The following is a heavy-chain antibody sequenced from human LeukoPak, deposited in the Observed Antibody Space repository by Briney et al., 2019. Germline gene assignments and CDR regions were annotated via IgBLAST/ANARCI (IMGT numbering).Heavy chain of an antibody. CDR1: GYSISSGYY. CDR2: IYHTGSP. V-gene: IGHV4-38-2*01. D-gene: IGHD3-22*01. J-gene: IGHJ4*02. CDR3: ARCPHYFDSSAYPRPYYFDY. Sequence: SETLSLTCAVSGYSISSGYYWGWIRPPPGKGLDWVGNIYHTGSPYYNPSLKGRVTISGDTSKNQFSLKLSSVTAADTAVYYWARCPHYFDSSAYPRPYYFDYGGRGTLVTVSS.